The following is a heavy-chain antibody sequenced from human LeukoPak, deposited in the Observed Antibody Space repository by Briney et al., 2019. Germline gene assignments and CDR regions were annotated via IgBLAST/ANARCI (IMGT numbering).Heavy chain of an antibody. CDR1: GYTFTSYG. CDR2: ISAYNGNT. V-gene: IGHV1-18*01. CDR3: AGVAYTNPATYSSSWRGGWFDP. D-gene: IGHD6-13*01. J-gene: IGHJ5*02. Sequence: ASVKVSCKASGYTFTSYGISWVRQAPGQGLEWMGWISAYNGNTNYAQKLQGRVTMTTDTSTSTAYMELRSLRSDDTAVYYCAGVAYTNPATYSSSWRGGWFDPWGQGTLVTVSS.